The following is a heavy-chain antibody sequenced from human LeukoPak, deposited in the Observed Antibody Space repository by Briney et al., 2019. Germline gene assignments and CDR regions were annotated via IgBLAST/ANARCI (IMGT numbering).Heavy chain of an antibody. CDR1: GGSISSSSYY. D-gene: IGHD1-14*01. CDR3: ARQQSRTLDFDY. V-gene: IGHV4-39*01. Sequence: TSETLSLTCVVSGGSISSSSYYWGWIRQPPGKGLEWIGSIYYSGSTYYNPSLKSRVTISVDTSKNQFSLKLSSVTAADTAVYYCARQQSRTLDFDYWGQGTLVTVSS. CDR2: IYYSGST. J-gene: IGHJ4*02.